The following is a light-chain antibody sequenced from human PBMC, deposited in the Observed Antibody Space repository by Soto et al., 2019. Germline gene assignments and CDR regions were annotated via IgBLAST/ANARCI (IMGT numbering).Light chain of an antibody. CDR1: QSVSSKY. V-gene: IGKV3-20*01. Sequence: EIVLTQSPGTLSLSPGERATLSCRASQSVSSKYLAGYQQKPGQAPRLLIYGASSRAIGLPDRFGGSGSGTDFTLTISRLEPEDFAVYFCQQYGSSYTFGQGTKLEIK. CDR3: QQYGSSYT. CDR2: GAS. J-gene: IGKJ2*01.